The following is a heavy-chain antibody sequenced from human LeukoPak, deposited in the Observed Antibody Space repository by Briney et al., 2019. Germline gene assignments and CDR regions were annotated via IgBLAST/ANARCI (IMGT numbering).Heavy chain of an antibody. D-gene: IGHD3-10*01. Sequence: PGGSLRLSCAASGFTFSDYYMSWIRQAPGKGLEWVSYISSRGSTIYYADSVKGRFTISRDNAKNSLYLQMNSLRAEDTAVYYCARGRGSGSYRQRDYYYYMDVWGKGTTVTISS. V-gene: IGHV3-11*01. J-gene: IGHJ6*03. CDR1: GFTFSDYY. CDR2: ISSRGSTI. CDR3: ARGRGSGSYRQRDYYYYMDV.